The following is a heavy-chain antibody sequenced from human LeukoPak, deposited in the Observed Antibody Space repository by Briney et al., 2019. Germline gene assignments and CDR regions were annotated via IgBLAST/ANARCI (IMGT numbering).Heavy chain of an antibody. CDR1: GVTFSSYA. CDR2: ISDDGSNK. CDR3: ARDSDIVVVPATTFDY. D-gene: IGHD2-2*01. Sequence: GGALRLSCAASGVTFSSYAMHWVRQAPGKGLEWGAVISDDGSNKYYPDSVKGRFTIPKENSKNTMYLQMNSLRAEDTAVYYCARDSDIVVVPATTFDYWGQGTLVTVSS. J-gene: IGHJ4*02. V-gene: IGHV3-30*04.